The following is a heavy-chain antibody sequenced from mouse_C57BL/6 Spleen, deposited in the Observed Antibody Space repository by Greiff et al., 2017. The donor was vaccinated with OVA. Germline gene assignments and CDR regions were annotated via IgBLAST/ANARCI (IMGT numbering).Heavy chain of an antibody. CDR3: ARNYYGSSYVFAY. V-gene: IGHV1-64*01. D-gene: IGHD1-1*01. CDR1: GYTFTSYW. Sequence: QVQLQQPGAELVKPGASVKLSCKASGYTFTSYWMHWVKQRPGQGLEWIGMIHPNSGSTNYNEKFKSKATLTVDKSSSTAYMQLSSLTSEDSAVYYCARNYYGSSYVFAYWGQGTLVTVSA. J-gene: IGHJ3*01. CDR2: IHPNSGST.